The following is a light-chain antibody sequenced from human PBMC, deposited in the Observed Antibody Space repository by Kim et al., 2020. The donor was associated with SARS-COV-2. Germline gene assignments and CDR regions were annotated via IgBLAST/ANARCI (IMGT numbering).Light chain of an antibody. CDR3: QQYYYGPRT. CDR1: QSLLYKSNSKNY. J-gene: IGKJ1*01. CDR2: WAS. Sequence: ATINCKSSQSLLYKSNSKNYLSWFQQKPGQPPKLLISWASSRESGVPDRFSGNGSGTDFSLTITSLQAEDGAVYYCQQYYYGPRTFGQGTKVDIK. V-gene: IGKV4-1*01.